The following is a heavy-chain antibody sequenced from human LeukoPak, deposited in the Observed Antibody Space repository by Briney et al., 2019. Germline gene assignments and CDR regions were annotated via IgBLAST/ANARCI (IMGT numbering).Heavy chain of an antibody. CDR2: INQYGSEK. V-gene: IGHV3-7*01. CDR1: RFTFNTYW. CDR3: ARVYYDTSGYYSLDY. D-gene: IGHD3-22*01. J-gene: IGHJ4*02. Sequence: GGSLRLSCAASRFTFNTYWMTWVRQAPGKGLEWVANINQYGSEKNYVDSVKGRFTISRDNAKNSLYLQMNSLRAEDTAVYYCARVYYDTSGYYSLDYWGQGTLVTVSS.